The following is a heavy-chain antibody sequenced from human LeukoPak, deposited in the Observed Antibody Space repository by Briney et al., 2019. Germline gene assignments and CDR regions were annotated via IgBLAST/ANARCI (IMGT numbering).Heavy chain of an antibody. CDR1: GFTFSTYW. J-gene: IGHJ4*02. V-gene: IGHV3-7*03. CDR2: IKPDGRET. D-gene: IGHD1-7*01. CDR3: ARDRDWNSGFDY. Sequence: GGSLRLSCAASGFTFSTYWMNWVRQAPGKGLEWVANIKPDGRETYYVDSVKGRFTISRDNSKNTLYLQMNSLRAEDTAVYYCARDRDWNSGFDYWGQGTLVTVSS.